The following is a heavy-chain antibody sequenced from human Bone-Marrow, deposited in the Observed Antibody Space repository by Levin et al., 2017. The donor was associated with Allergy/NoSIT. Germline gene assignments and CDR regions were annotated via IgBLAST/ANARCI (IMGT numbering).Heavy chain of an antibody. V-gene: IGHV3-53*01. CDR3: ARVKGQQSYLYGTGNQLYLDT. CDR1: GFTVSGDH. CDR2: IYTGSST. D-gene: IGHD3-10*01. Sequence: GGSLRLSCAASGFTVSGDHMSWVRQAPGKGLEWVSVIYTGSSTQYADSVKGRFTISTDNSKNTMYLQMNRLRAEDTAVYYCARVKGQQSYLYGTGNQLYLDTWGQGTLVTVSS. J-gene: IGHJ4*02.